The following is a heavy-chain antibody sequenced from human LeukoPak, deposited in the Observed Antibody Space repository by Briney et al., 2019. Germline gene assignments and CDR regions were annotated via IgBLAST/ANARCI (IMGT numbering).Heavy chain of an antibody. CDR2: IYYSGST. Sequence: SETLSLTCTVSGGSISSNDYYWGWIRQPPGKGLEWIGSIYYSGSTYYNPSLKSRVTISVDTSKNQFSLKLSSVTAADTAVYYCARWQGDGYTQGPRNAFDIWGQGTMVTVSS. J-gene: IGHJ3*02. D-gene: IGHD5-24*01. V-gene: IGHV4-39*07. CDR3: ARWQGDGYTQGPRNAFDI. CDR1: GGSISSNDYY.